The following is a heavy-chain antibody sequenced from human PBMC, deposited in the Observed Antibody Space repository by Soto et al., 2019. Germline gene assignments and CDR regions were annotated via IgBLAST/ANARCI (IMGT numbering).Heavy chain of an antibody. V-gene: IGHV3-21*01. CDR3: ARFLGHREMATNEVAGMDV. Sequence: GGSLRLSCAASGFTFSSYSMNWVRQAPGKGLEWVPSISSSSSYIYNADSVKGRFTISRDNAKNSLYLQMNSLRAEDTAVYYSARFLGHREMATNEVAGMDVWGQGTTVTVSS. CDR1: GFTFSSYS. CDR2: ISSSSSYI. D-gene: IGHD5-12*01. J-gene: IGHJ6*02.